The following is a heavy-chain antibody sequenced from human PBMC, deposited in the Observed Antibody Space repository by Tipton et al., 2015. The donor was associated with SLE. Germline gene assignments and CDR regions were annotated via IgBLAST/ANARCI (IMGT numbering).Heavy chain of an antibody. CDR2: INSDGCSA. J-gene: IGHJ6*02. D-gene: IGHD3-16*01. Sequence: SLRLSCVASGFTFSSYWMHWVRQAPGKGLVWVSRINSDGCSASYADSVKGRFTISRDNAKNTLYLQMSSLSAEDTAVYYCAGRRLIIFGHGMDVWGQGTTVTVSS. CDR3: AGRRLIIFGHGMDV. V-gene: IGHV3-74*01. CDR1: GFTFSSYW.